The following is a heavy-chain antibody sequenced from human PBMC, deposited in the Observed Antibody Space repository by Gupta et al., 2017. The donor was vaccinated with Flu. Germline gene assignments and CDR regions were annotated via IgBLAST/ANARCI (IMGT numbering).Heavy chain of an antibody. CDR3: ARGMCRGDCSLARYFDF. D-gene: IGHD2-21*02. J-gene: IGHJ2*01. V-gene: IGHV3-48*02. CDR2: ITNSGAI. CDR1: GLTVASSG. Sequence: EVQLVESGGDLVPPGGSLRLSCEFSGLTVASSGMGWVRTAPGKGLEWLSYITNSGAIFYADSVKSRFTISRDNAKNSLFLQMNSLRDEDTAVYYCARGMCRGDCSLARYFDFWGRGTLLTVSS.